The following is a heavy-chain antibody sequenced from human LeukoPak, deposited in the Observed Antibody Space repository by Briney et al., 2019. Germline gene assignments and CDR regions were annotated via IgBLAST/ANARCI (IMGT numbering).Heavy chain of an antibody. Sequence: GASVKVSCKASGYTFTSYGISWVRQAPGRGLEWMGWISAYNGNTNYAQKLQGRVTMTTDTSTSTAYMELRSLRSDDTAVYYCARVGSYIAVAGANFDYWGQGTLVTVSS. D-gene: IGHD6-19*01. CDR2: ISAYNGNT. V-gene: IGHV1-18*01. CDR1: GYTFTSYG. J-gene: IGHJ4*02. CDR3: ARVGSYIAVAGANFDY.